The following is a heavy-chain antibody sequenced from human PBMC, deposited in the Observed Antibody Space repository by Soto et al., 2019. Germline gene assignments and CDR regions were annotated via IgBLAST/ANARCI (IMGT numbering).Heavy chain of an antibody. CDR3: SRGGSWFDL. Sequence: GGSLRLSCSASGFNLRVYWMHWVRQAPGKGLVWVSRISADGKTINYADSVEGRFTVSRDNANSVVSLQLNSLTAEDTAVYLCSRGGSWFDLWGQGSVVTVSS. J-gene: IGHJ5*02. CDR2: ISADGKTI. V-gene: IGHV3-74*01. CDR1: GFNLRVYW.